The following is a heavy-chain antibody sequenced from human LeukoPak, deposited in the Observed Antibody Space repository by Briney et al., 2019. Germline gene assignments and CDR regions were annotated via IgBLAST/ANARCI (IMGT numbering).Heavy chain of an antibody. CDR2: IGGTGTSI. J-gene: IGHJ4*02. CDR3: ARDLGYYGSGSPVDY. D-gene: IGHD3-10*01. CDR1: GFTFSTYS. V-gene: IGHV3-21*01. Sequence: GGSLRLSYAASGFTFSTYSMNWVRQAPGKGLEWVSSIGGTGTSIYYADSVKGRFTISRDNPKNSLYLQMNGLRAEDTAVYYCARDLGYYGSGSPVDYWGQETLVTVSS.